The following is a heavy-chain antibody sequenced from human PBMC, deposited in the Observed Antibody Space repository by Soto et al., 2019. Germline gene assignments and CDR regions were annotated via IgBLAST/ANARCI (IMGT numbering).Heavy chain of an antibody. CDR2: ITRSGDRT. V-gene: IGHV3-23*01. Sequence: GGSLRLSCAASGFTFITYAMSWVRQAPGKGLEWVSVITRSGDRTYYADSVKGRFTISRDNSRNTLYLQMNSLRAEDTAVYYCAKSPFVSGNGPIDYWGQGTLVTVSS. J-gene: IGHJ4*02. CDR1: GFTFITYA. CDR3: AKSPFVSGNGPIDY. D-gene: IGHD6-13*01.